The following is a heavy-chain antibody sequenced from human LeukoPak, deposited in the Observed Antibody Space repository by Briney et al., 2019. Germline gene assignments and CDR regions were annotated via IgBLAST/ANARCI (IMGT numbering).Heavy chain of an antibody. CDR1: GFTFSSYA. D-gene: IGHD6-13*01. CDR2: ISGSGGST. CDR3: AKGTYSSSWYSFDY. Sequence: PGGSLRLSCAASGFTFSSYAMSWVRQASGKGLEWVSAISGSGGSTYYADSVKGRFTISRDNSKNTLYLQMNSLRAEDTAVYYCAKGTYSSSWYSFDYWGQGTLVTVS. V-gene: IGHV3-23*01. J-gene: IGHJ4*02.